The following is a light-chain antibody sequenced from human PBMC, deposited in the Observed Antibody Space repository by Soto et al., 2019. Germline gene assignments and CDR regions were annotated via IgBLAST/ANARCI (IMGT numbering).Light chain of an antibody. V-gene: IGLV2-11*01. J-gene: IGLJ1*01. CDR3: NSYAGSNIYV. CDR2: DVS. CDR1: SSDVGGYNY. Sequence: QSALTQPRSVSGSPGQSVTISCTGTSSDVGGYNYVSWYQQHPGKAPKLMIYDVSKRPSGVPDRFSGSKSGNTASLTVSGLQAEDEADYYCNSYAGSNIYVFGTGTKLTVL.